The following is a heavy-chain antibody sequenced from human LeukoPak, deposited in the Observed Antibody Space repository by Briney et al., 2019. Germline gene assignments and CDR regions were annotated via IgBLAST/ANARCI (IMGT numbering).Heavy chain of an antibody. V-gene: IGHV4-34*01. J-gene: IGHJ6*03. CDR2: INHSGST. CDR1: GGSFSGYY. D-gene: IGHD6-13*01. CDR3: ARRPPAYSSSWYPKYYYYYMDV. Sequence: MTSETLSPTCAVYGGSFSGYYWSWIRQPPGKGLEWIGEINHSGSTNYNPSLKSRVTISVDTSKNQFSLKLSSVTAADTAVYYCARRPPAYSSSWYPKYYYYYMDVWGKGTTVTISS.